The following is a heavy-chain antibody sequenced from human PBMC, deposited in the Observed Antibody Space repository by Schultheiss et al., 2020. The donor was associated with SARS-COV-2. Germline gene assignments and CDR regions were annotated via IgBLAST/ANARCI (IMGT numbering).Heavy chain of an antibody. Sequence: GESLKISCAASGFTFSSYAMSWVRQAPGKGLEWVAVISYDGSNKYYADSVKGRFTISRDNSKNSLYLQMNSLRAEDTAVYYCAKDGRIRSWYGYYGMDVWGQGTTVTVSS. J-gene: IGHJ6*02. V-gene: IGHV3-30*18. CDR3: AKDGRIRSWYGYYGMDV. CDR2: ISYDGSNK. CDR1: GFTFSSYA. D-gene: IGHD6-13*01.